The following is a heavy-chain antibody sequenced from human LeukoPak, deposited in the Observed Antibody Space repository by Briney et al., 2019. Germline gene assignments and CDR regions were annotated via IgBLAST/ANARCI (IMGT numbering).Heavy chain of an antibody. Sequence: SETLSLTCTVSNVSISSYYWSWIRQSPGKGLEWIGYIFHSGSTHYNPSLKSRVTISLDTSKNHFSLKLSSVTAADTAVYYCARGPYESSGPDAFDIWGQGTMVTVSS. D-gene: IGHD3-22*01. J-gene: IGHJ3*02. CDR2: IFHSGST. CDR3: ARGPYESSGPDAFDI. V-gene: IGHV4-59*01. CDR1: NVSISSYY.